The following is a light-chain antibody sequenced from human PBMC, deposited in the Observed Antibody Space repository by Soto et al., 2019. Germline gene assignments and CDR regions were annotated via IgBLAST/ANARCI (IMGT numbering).Light chain of an antibody. CDR3: GTWDSSLSAYV. J-gene: IGLJ1*01. CDR1: RSNIGRNY. Sequence: QAVVTQPPSASGTPGQRVTISCSGSRSNIGRNYVSWYQQLSGTAPKLLIYDNNKRPSGIPDRFSGSKSGTSATLGITGLQTGDEADYYCGTWDSSLSAYVFGTGTKLTVL. V-gene: IGLV1-51*01. CDR2: DNN.